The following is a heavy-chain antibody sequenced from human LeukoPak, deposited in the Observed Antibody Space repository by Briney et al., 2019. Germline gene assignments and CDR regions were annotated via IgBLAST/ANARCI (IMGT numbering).Heavy chain of an antibody. CDR1: GFTFGNSW. V-gene: IGHV3-74*01. Sequence: GGSLRLSCAASGFTFGNSWVHWVRQAPGKGLVWVSLINADGSTTSYADSVKGRFTISRDNTRNTLSLEMNSLTIEDTAVYYCIVVVEPPDSDGFDVWGQGTMITVSS. J-gene: IGHJ3*01. CDR2: INADGSTT. CDR3: IVVVEPPDSDGFDV. D-gene: IGHD1-14*01.